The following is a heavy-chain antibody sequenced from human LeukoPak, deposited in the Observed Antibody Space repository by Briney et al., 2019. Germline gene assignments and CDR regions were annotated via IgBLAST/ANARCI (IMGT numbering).Heavy chain of an antibody. D-gene: IGHD1-26*01. J-gene: IGHJ4*02. V-gene: IGHV4-39*01. CDR3: ARGIMGPQAGEY. CDR2: IYYSGST. CDR1: GGSISSSSYY. Sequence: SETLSLTCTVSGGSISSSSYYWGWIRQPPGKGLEWIGSIYYSGSTYYNPSLKSRVTISVDTSKNQFSLKLSSVTAADTALYYCARGIMGPQAGEYWGQGTLVTVSS.